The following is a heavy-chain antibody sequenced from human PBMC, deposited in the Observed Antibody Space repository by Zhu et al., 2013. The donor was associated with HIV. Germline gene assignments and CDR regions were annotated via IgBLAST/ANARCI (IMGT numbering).Heavy chain of an antibody. D-gene: IGHD5-18*01. Sequence: QVQLVQSGAEVKKPGASVKVSCKASGYTFTTSFIHWVRQAPGQGLEWMGIINPSGSSTSYAQKFQGRVTMTRDTSTNIAYMDLESLRSEDTAVYYCAISEYSYGRWFDPWGQGTLGHRLL. CDR2: INPSGSST. CDR1: GYTFTTSF. V-gene: IGHV1-46*03. J-gene: IGHJ5*02. CDR3: AISEYSYGRWFDP.